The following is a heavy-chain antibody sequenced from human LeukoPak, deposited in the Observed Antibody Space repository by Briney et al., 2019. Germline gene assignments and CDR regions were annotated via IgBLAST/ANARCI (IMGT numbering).Heavy chain of an antibody. CDR2: IIPMFGTA. D-gene: IGHD6-13*01. V-gene: IGHV1-69*01. Sequence: GASVKVSCKASGGTFSTYAINWVRQAPGQGLEWMGGIIPMFGTANYAQKFPGRVTITADESTSTAFMELSSLRSEDTAVYYCAGGGQQLPSLWFDPWGQGTLVTVSS. J-gene: IGHJ5*02. CDR1: GGTFSTYA. CDR3: AGGGQQLPSLWFDP.